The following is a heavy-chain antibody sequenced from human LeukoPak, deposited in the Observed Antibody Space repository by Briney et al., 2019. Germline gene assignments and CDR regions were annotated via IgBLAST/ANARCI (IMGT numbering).Heavy chain of an antibody. CDR3: ARGARVSYSSSWDNFDY. D-gene: IGHD6-13*01. V-gene: IGHV4-34*01. J-gene: IGHJ4*02. CDR1: GGSFSGYY. Sequence: TSETLSLTCAVYGGSFSGYYWSWIRQPPGKGLEWIVEINHSGSTNYNPSLKSRVTISVDTSKNQFSLKLSSVTAADTAVYYCARGARVSYSSSWDNFDYWGQGTLVTVSS. CDR2: INHSGST.